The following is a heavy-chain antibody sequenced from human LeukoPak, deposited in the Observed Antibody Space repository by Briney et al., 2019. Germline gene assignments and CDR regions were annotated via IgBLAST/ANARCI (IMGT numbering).Heavy chain of an antibody. V-gene: IGHV3-9*01. Sequence: GGSLRLSCAASGFTFYDYAMHWVRHAPGKGLEWVSGISWNSGSIGYADSVKGRFTISRDNAKNSLYLQMNSLRAEDTALYYCAKDKGLAVAGTGYWGQGTLVTVSS. CDR3: AKDKGLAVAGTGY. D-gene: IGHD6-19*01. CDR2: ISWNSGSI. CDR1: GFTFYDYA. J-gene: IGHJ4*02.